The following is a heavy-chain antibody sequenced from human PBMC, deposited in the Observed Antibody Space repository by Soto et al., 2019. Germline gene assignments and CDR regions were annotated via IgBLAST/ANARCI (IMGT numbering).Heavy chain of an antibody. D-gene: IGHD3-22*01. J-gene: IGHJ2*01. V-gene: IGHV1-24*01. CDR2: FDPEDGET. CDR1: GYTLTELS. CDR3: ATTYDSSGYYYLDWYFDL. Sequence: QVQLVQSGAEVKKPGASVKVSCKVSGYTLTELSMHWVRQAPGKGLEWMGGFDPEDGETIYAQKFQGRVTMTEDTXTXTXXMELSSLRSEDTAVYYCATTYDSSGYYYLDWYFDLWGRGTLVTVSS.